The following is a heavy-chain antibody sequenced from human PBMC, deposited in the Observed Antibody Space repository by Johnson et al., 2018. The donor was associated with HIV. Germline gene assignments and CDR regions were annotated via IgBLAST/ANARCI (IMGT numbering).Heavy chain of an antibody. CDR1: GFSFRNYW. CDR3: ARGGIIHDAFDI. V-gene: IGHV3-74*01. Sequence: VQLVESGGGLVQPGGSLRLSCAASGFSFRNYWMEWVRQAPGKGLVWVSRIRSDGTSTTYADSVKGRFTISRDNSKNTLYLQMSSLRAEDTAVYYCARGGIIHDAFDIWGQGTMVTVSS. CDR2: IRSDGTST. J-gene: IGHJ3*02. D-gene: IGHD1-1*01.